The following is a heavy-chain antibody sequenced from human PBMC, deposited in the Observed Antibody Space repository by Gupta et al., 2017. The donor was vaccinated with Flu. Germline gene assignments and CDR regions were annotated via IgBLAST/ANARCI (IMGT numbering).Heavy chain of an antibody. CDR3: AVGYSSTWQFDS. J-gene: IGHJ4*02. D-gene: IGHD6-13*01. CDR2: ILTYNGET. Sequence: VRQAPGQGLEWMGWILTYNGETKYAQRLQGRVTMTTDRSTSTAYMELESLRSDDTAMYYCAVGYSSTWQFDSWGQGTLVTVSS. V-gene: IGHV1-18*01.